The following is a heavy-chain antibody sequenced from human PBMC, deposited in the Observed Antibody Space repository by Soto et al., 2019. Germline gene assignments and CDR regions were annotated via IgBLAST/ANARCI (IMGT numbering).Heavy chain of an antibody. CDR3: AKAGPLGYCSGGSCYSGQDAFDI. CDR2: ISGSGGST. CDR1: GFTFSSYA. D-gene: IGHD2-15*01. V-gene: IGHV3-23*01. Sequence: AGGSLRLSCAASGFTFSSYAMSWVRQAPGKGLEWVSAISGSGGSTYYADSVKGRFTISRDNSKNTLYLQMNSLRAEDTAVYYCAKAGPLGYCSGGSCYSGQDAFDIWGQGTMVTVSS. J-gene: IGHJ3*02.